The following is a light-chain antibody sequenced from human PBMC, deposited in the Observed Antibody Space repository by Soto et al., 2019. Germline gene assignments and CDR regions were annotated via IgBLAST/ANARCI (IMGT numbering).Light chain of an antibody. Sequence: DIQMTQSPSSLSASVGDRVTITCRASQSISSYLNWYQQKPGKAPKLLIYSASSLQSGVPSRFSGSGSGTDFTLNISILQPEDFATFYCQQSYSTHFTFGPGTKLYIK. CDR2: SAS. J-gene: IGKJ3*01. CDR3: QQSYSTHFT. V-gene: IGKV1-39*01. CDR1: QSISSY.